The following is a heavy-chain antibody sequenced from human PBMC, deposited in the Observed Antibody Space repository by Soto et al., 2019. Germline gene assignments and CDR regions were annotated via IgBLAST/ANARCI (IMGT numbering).Heavy chain of an antibody. V-gene: IGHV3-30*18. D-gene: IGHD7-27*01. J-gene: IGHJ3*02. CDR2: ISYDGSNK. CDR3: AKDLGHGGRGAFEI. Sequence: QVQLVESGGGVVQPGRSLRLSCAASGFTFSSYGMHWVRQAPGKGLEWVAVISYDGSNKYYADSVKGRFTISRDNSKNTLYLQMNSLRAEGTAVYYCAKDLGHGGRGAFEIWGQGTMVTVSS. CDR1: GFTFSSYG.